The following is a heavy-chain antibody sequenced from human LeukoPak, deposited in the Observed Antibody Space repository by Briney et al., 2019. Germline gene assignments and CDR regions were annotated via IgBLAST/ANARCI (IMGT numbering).Heavy chain of an antibody. Sequence: GGSLRLSCAASGFTFSSYGMHWVRQAPGKGLEWVAFIRYDGSNKYYADSVKGRFTISRDNSKNTLYLQMNSLRAEDTAVYYCAKDELGYCSSTSCYRYFDYWGQGTLVTVSS. CDR2: IRYDGSNK. CDR1: GFTFSSYG. V-gene: IGHV3-30*02. CDR3: AKDELGYCSSTSCYRYFDY. J-gene: IGHJ4*02. D-gene: IGHD2-2*01.